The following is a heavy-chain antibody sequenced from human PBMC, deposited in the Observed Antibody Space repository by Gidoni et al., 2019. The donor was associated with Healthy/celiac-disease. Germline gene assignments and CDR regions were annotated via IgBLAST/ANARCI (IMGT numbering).Heavy chain of an antibody. CDR2: INPSGGST. Sequence: QVQLVQSGAEVKKPGASVKVSCTASGYTFTSYYMHWVRQAPGQGLEWMGIINPSGGSTSYAQKFQGRVTMTRDTSTSTVYMELSSLRSEDTAVYYCARETIAAAGTLNWFDPWGQGTLVTVSS. CDR3: ARETIAAAGTLNWFDP. J-gene: IGHJ5*02. V-gene: IGHV1-46*01. D-gene: IGHD6-13*01. CDR1: GYTFTSYY.